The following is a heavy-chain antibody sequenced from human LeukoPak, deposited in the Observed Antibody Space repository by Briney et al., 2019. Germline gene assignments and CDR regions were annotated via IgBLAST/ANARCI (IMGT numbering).Heavy chain of an antibody. CDR1: GYTFTGYY. J-gene: IGHJ5*02. D-gene: IGHD6-13*01. CDR3: AKVPPSITAAGNWLGP. V-gene: IGHV1-2*06. CDR2: INPNTGGT. Sequence: ASVKVSCKASGYTFTGYYIHWVRQAPGQGLEWMGRINPNTGGTDYAQKFQGRVTMTRDTSITTAYMERSRLTSDDTAIYYCAKVPPSITAAGNWLGPWGQGALVTVSS.